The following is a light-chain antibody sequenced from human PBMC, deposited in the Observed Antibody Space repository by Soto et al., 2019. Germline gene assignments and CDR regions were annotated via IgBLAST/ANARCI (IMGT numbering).Light chain of an antibody. Sequence: EITLTQSPATLSVSPGERATLSCRASQSVGSNLAWYQHTPGQAPRILIYGRSTRARGVPARFSGSGSGTDFTLTISSLQSEDFGTFYCKYYNKGPQLACGGGTKLEIK. CDR3: KYYNKGPQLA. J-gene: IGKJ4*01. CDR2: GRS. CDR1: QSVGSN. V-gene: IGKV3-15*01.